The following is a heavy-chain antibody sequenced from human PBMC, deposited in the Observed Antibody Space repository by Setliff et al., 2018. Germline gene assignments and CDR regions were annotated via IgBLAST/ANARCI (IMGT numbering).Heavy chain of an antibody. D-gene: IGHD7-27*01. CDR2: INPSGGST. V-gene: IGHV1-46*01. J-gene: IGHJ2*01. CDR1: GYTFTSYY. CDR3: ARVRARDNWGWFFDL. Sequence: GASVKVSCKASGYTFTSYYMHWVRQAPGQGLEWMGIINPSGGSTSYAQKFQGRVTMTRDTSTSTVYMELSGLRSEDTAVYYCARVRARDNWGWFFDLWGRGTLVTVSS.